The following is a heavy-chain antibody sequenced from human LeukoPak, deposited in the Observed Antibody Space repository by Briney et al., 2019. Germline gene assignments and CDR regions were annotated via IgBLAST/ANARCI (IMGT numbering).Heavy chain of an antibody. CDR3: ANGLAASGNFLLRDHYYFIDV. V-gene: IGHV3-23*01. D-gene: IGHD1-26*01. CDR1: GFTFNNYA. CDR2: INGNGAAT. J-gene: IGHJ6*03. Sequence: GGSLGLSCVASGFTFNNYAMHWVGQAPGKGLEWVSTINGNGAATYYADSFKGRFLISRDDSKSTVYLRMNKLRVEDSGLYYCANGLAASGNFLLRDHYYFIDVWGKGTTVIVS.